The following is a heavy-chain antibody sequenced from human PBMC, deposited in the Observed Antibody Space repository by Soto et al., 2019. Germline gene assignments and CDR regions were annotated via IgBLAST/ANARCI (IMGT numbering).Heavy chain of an antibody. CDR3: AKSGLELYYYGMDV. V-gene: IGHV3-23*01. CDR1: GFTFSSYA. D-gene: IGHD1-7*01. Sequence: EVQLLESGGGLVQPGGSLRLSCAASGFTFSSYAMSWVRQAPGKGLEWVSAISGSGGSTYYADSVKGRFTISRDNSKDTLYLQMNSLRAEDTAVYYCAKSGLELYYYGMDVWGQGTTVTVSS. CDR2: ISGSGGST. J-gene: IGHJ6*02.